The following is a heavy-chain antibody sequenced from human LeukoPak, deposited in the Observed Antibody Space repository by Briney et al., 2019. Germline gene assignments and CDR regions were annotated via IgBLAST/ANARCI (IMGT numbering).Heavy chain of an antibody. V-gene: IGHV3-53*01. CDR1: GFTVSSNY. D-gene: IGHD6-13*01. Sequence: GGSLRLSCAASGFTVSSNYMSWVRQAPGKGLEWVSVIFTVVSTSNDDSVKGRFTISRANSKNTLYLQMNSRRAEDTAVYYCARAIGIAATIPYWGQGTLVTVSS. CDR2: IFTVVST. J-gene: IGHJ4*02. CDR3: ARAIGIAATIPY.